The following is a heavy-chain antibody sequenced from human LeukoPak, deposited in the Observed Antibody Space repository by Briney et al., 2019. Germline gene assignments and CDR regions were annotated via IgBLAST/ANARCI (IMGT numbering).Heavy chain of an antibody. D-gene: IGHD1-20*01. Sequence: PGGSLRLSCAASGFTFSDFYMSWIRQAPGKGLEWVSYISSSGSTIYYADSVKGRFTISRDNAKNSLYLQMNSLRAEDTAVYYCARRRYNWNAIDYWGQGALVTVSS. J-gene: IGHJ4*02. CDR1: GFTFSDFY. CDR2: ISSSGSTI. V-gene: IGHV3-11*01. CDR3: ARRRYNWNAIDY.